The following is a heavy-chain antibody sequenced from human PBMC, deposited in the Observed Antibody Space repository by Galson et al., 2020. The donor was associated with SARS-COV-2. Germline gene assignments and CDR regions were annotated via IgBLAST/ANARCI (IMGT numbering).Heavy chain of an antibody. CDR2: ISGSGDRP. CDR3: AIPSLGSTYGVFAS. J-gene: IGHJ5*01. D-gene: IGHD5-18*01. V-gene: IGHV3-23*01. Sequence: GGSLRLSCAASGFTFNTYAMSWVRQAPGKGLEWVSAISGSGDRPFYADSVKGRFTISRDNSKNTLYLQMNSLGVDDTAVYYCAIPSLGSTYGVFASWGQGTLVTVSS. CDR1: GFTFNTYA.